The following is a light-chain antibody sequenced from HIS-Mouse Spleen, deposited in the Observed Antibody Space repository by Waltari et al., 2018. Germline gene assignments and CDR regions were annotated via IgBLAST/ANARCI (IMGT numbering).Light chain of an antibody. Sequence: QSALTQPRSVSGSPGQSVTISCTGTSSDVGGYNYVPWYQQHPGKAPKLMIYDVSKRPSGVLDRFSGSKSGNTASLTISGLQAEDEADYYCCSYAGSYTWVFGGGTKLTVL. CDR2: DVS. CDR3: CSYAGSYTWV. V-gene: IGLV2-11*01. CDR1: SSDVGGYNY. J-gene: IGLJ3*02.